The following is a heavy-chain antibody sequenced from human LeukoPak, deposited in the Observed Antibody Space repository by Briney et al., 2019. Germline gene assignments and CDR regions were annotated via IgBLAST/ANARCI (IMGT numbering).Heavy chain of an antibody. CDR2: ISWNSGSI. J-gene: IGHJ2*01. D-gene: IGHD2-2*01. V-gene: IGHV3-9*01. CDR3: ARGGSYCSSTRCYDTLEYFDL. CDR1: GFTFDDYA. Sequence: PVGSLRLSCAASGFTFDDYAMHWVRQAPGRGLEWVSGISWNSGSIAYADSVKGRFTISRDNAKNSLYLQMNSLRAEDTAVYYCARGGSYCSSTRCYDTLEYFDLWGRGTLVTVSS.